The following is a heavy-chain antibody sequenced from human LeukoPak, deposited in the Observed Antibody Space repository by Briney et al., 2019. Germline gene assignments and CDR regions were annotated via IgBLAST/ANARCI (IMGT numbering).Heavy chain of an antibody. V-gene: IGHV4-59*01. J-gene: IGHJ4*02. CDR1: GGSISSYY. CDR2: IYYSGST. Sequence: SETLSLTCTVSGGSISSYYWSWIRQPPGKGLEWIGYIYYSGSTNYNPSLKSRVTISVDTSKNQFSLKLSSVTAADTAIYYCARAAGLANSPAFDYWGQGALVTVSS. D-gene: IGHD1-1*01. CDR3: ARAAGLANSPAFDY.